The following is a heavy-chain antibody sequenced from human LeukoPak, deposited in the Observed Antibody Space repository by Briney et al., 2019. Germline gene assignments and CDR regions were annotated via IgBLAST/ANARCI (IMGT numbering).Heavy chain of an antibody. V-gene: IGHV4-39*07. CDR1: GGSISSSSYY. D-gene: IGHD5-12*01. Sequence: PSETLSLTCTVSGGSISSSSYYWGWIRQPPGKGLEWIGSIYYSGSTYYNPSLKSRVTISVDTSKNQFSLKLSSVTAADTAVYYCARANSGYDWGLGNYYYYYMDVWGEGTTVTVSS. J-gene: IGHJ6*03. CDR2: IYYSGST. CDR3: ARANSGYDWGLGNYYYYYMDV.